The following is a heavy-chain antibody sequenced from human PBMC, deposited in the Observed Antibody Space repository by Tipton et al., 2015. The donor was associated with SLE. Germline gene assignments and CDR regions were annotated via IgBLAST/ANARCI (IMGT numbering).Heavy chain of an antibody. CDR1: GGSISSSSYY. CDR2: IYYSGST. Sequence: TLSLTCTVSGGSISSSSYYWGWIRQPPGKGLEWIGSIYYSGSTYYNPSLKSRVTISADTSKNQFSLQLNSVTPEDTAVYYCARHRAYYDFWSGYYMGNVGYYYMDVWGKGTTVTVSS. V-gene: IGHV4-39*01. D-gene: IGHD3-3*01. J-gene: IGHJ6*03. CDR3: ARHRAYYDFWSGYYMGNVGYYYMDV.